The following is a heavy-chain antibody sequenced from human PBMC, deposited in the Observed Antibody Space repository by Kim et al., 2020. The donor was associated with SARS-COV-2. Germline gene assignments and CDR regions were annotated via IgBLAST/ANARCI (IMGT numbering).Heavy chain of an antibody. Sequence: KYYVDSVKGRFTISRDNAKNSLYLQMNSLRAEDTAVYYCARGRKGYYFDYWGQGTLVTVSS. V-gene: IGHV3-7*01. J-gene: IGHJ4*02. CDR3: ARGRKGYYFDY. CDR2: K.